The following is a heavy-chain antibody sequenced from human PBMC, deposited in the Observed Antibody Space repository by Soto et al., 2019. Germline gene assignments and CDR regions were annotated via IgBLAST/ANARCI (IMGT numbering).Heavy chain of an antibody. Sequence: GSLRLSCSASGFTFDDYAMSWVRQAPGNGLEWIGFIRSKSYGGTTAYAASLKGRFTISRDDSKSIAYLQMNSLKIEDTAVYFCTRVGGTSGYHDAYWGQGALVTVSS. J-gene: IGHJ4*02. D-gene: IGHD3-22*01. CDR2: IRSKSYGGTT. CDR3: TRVGGTSGYHDAY. CDR1: GFTFDDYA. V-gene: IGHV3-49*04.